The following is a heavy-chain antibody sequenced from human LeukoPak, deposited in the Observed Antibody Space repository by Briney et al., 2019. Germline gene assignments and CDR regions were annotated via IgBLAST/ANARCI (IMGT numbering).Heavy chain of an antibody. CDR3: ARDFSLRRDGYKMYYFDY. V-gene: IGHV1-69*05. CDR1: GGTFSSYA. J-gene: IGHJ4*02. CDR2: IIPIFGTA. Sequence: SVKVSCKASGGTFSSYAISWVRQAPGQGLEWMGRIIPIFGTANYAQKFQGRVTITTDESTSTAYMELSSLRSEDTAVYYCARDFSLRRDGYKMYYFDYWGQETLVTVSS. D-gene: IGHD5-24*01.